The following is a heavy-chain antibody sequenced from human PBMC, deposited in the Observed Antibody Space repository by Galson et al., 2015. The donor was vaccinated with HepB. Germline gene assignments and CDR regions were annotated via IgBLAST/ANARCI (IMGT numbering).Heavy chain of an antibody. CDR1: GFTFTSSA. V-gene: IGHV1-58*01. D-gene: IGHD2-2*01. Sequence: SVKVSCKASGFTFTSSAVQWVRQARGQRLEWIGWIVVGSGNTNYAQKFQERVTITRDMSTSTAYMELSSLRSEDTAVYYCAADRDIVVVPAAPYSGVYYYYYYGMDVWGQGTTVTVSS. CDR3: AADRDIVVVPAAPYSGVYYYYYYGMDV. J-gene: IGHJ6*02. CDR2: IVVGSGNT.